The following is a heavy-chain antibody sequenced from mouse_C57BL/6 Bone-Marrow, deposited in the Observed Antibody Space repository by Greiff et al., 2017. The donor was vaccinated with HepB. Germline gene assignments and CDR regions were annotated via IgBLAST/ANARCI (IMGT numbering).Heavy chain of an antibody. CDR3: ARDYGTGYYFDY. Sequence: VQLQQSGAELVRPGTSVKVSCKASGYAFTNYLIERVKQRPGQGLEWIGVLNPGSGGTNYNEKFKGKATLTADKSSSTAYMQLSSLTSEDSAVYFCARDYGTGYYFDYWGQGTTLTVSS. D-gene: IGHD1-1*01. J-gene: IGHJ2*01. CDR1: GYAFTNYL. V-gene: IGHV1-54*01. CDR2: LNPGSGGT.